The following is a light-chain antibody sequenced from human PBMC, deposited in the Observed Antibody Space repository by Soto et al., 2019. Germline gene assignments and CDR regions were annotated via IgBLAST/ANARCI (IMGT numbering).Light chain of an antibody. Sequence: QSVLTQPPSVSGAPGQRVTISCTGSSSNIGAGYDVHWYQQLPGTAPKLLIYGNSNRPSGVPDRFSGSKSGTSASLAITGLQAEDEADYYGQSYDSRLSGDVFGTGTKLTVL. CDR2: GNS. CDR1: SSNIGAGYD. CDR3: QSYDSRLSGDV. V-gene: IGLV1-40*01. J-gene: IGLJ1*01.